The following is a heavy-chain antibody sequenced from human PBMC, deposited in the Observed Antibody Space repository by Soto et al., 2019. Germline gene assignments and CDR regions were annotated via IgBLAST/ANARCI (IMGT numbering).Heavy chain of an antibody. CDR3: ARTKTPGSGWSRNNWFDP. V-gene: IGHV4-34*01. J-gene: IGHJ5*02. CDR2: INHSGST. Sequence: SATLSLTCAVYGGSFSGYYWSWIRQPPGKGLEWIGEINHSGSTNYNPSLKSRVTISVDTSKNQFSLKLSSVTAADTAVYYCARTKTPGSGWSRNNWFDPWGQGTLVTVS. CDR1: GGSFSGYY. D-gene: IGHD6-19*01.